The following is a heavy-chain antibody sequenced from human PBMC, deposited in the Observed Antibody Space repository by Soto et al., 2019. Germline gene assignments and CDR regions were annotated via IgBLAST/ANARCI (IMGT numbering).Heavy chain of an antibody. D-gene: IGHD2-21*01. J-gene: IGHJ4*02. V-gene: IGHV3-11*06. Sequence: GGSLRLSCATSGFPFSDYYMSWIRQAPGRGLEWLSHISPKSTYRNYADSVKGRFTISRDNTKSSLFLQMNSLGVEDTAVYYCARGGGGGLFEHWGQGVLVTVSS. CDR2: ISPKSTYR. CDR3: ARGGGGGLFEH. CDR1: GFPFSDYY.